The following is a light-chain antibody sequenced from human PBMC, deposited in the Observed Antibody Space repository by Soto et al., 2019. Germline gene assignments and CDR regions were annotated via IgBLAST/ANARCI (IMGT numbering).Light chain of an antibody. CDR3: SSYTSGTTLYV. Sequence: QSALTQPASVSGSPGQSTTISCTGTSSDVGGYNYVSCYQHHAGKAPRLMIYASSNRPSGVSHRFSGSRSGNTASLTISGLRAEDEADYYCSSYTSGTTLYVFGTGTKVTVL. V-gene: IGLV2-14*01. CDR1: SSDVGGYNY. CDR2: ASS. J-gene: IGLJ1*01.